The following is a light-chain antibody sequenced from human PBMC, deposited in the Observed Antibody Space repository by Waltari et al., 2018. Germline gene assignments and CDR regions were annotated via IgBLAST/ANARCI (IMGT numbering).Light chain of an antibody. V-gene: IGKV4-1*01. CDR1: QSVLSSSNNKYY. CDR2: WAS. Sequence: DIVLTQSPDSLAVSLGERATINCKSGQSVLSSSNNKYYLAWYQQNPRQPPKLLLYWASTQESGVPDRFSGSGAATDFTPTSSILQDEVVAVYYCQQYYDRPTFGPGTKVDIK. CDR3: QQYYDRPT. J-gene: IGKJ3*01.